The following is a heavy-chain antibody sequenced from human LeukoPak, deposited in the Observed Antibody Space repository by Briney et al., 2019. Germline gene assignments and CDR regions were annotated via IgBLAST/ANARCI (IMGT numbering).Heavy chain of an antibody. CDR1: GGSISSYY. J-gene: IGHJ4*02. Sequence: SETLSLTCTVSGGSISSYYWSWIRQPPGKGLEWIGYIYYSGSANYNPSLKSRVTISVDTSKNQFSLKLSSVTAADTAVYYCARGGYYDSSGYYGYWGQGTLVTVSS. CDR3: ARGGYYDSSGYYGY. V-gene: IGHV4-59*01. D-gene: IGHD3-22*01. CDR2: IYYSGSA.